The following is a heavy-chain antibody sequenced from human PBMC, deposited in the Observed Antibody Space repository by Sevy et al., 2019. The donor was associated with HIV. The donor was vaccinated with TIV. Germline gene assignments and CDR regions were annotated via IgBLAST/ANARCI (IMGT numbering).Heavy chain of an antibody. CDR1: GYTLTGFS. V-gene: IGHV1-24*01. CDR2: FDPEDDET. CDR3: ATTKDYYDSSAYPFDY. Sequence: KISCKVSGYTLTGFSMHWVRQAPGKGLEWMATFDPEDDETIYAQKFQGRVTMTEDTSTDTAYMELSSLRSEDTAVYYCATTKDYYDSSAYPFDYWGQGTLVTVSS. D-gene: IGHD3-22*01. J-gene: IGHJ4*02.